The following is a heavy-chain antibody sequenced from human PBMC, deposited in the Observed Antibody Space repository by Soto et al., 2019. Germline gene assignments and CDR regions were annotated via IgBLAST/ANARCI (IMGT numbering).Heavy chain of an antibody. J-gene: IGHJ4*02. Sequence: QVQLVESGGGVVQPGRSLRLSCAASGFTFSSYAMHWVRQAPGKGLEWVAVISYDGSNKYYADSVKGRFTISRDNSKNTLYLQMNSLRAEDTAVYYCARDWDSGSLGYWGQGTWSPSPQ. CDR2: ISYDGSNK. D-gene: IGHD1-26*01. CDR1: GFTFSSYA. CDR3: ARDWDSGSLGY. V-gene: IGHV3-30-3*01.